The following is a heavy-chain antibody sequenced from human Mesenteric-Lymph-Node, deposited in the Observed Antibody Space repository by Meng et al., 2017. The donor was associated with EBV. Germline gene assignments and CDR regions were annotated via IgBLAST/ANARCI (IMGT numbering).Heavy chain of an antibody. Sequence: QGRLQGSGPGLVKPSGTLSLTCADSGGSISSSNWWSWVRQPPGKGLEWIGEIYHSGSTNYNPSLKSRVTISVDKSKNQFSLKLSSVTAADTAVYYCARDLSGSRNRPFDYWGQGTLVTVSS. CDR3: ARDLSGSRNRPFDY. CDR2: IYHSGST. J-gene: IGHJ4*02. V-gene: IGHV4-4*02. CDR1: GGSISSSNW. D-gene: IGHD3-10*01.